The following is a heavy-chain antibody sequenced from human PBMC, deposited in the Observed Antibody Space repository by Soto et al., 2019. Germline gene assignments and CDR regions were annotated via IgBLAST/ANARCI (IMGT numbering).Heavy chain of an antibody. CDR1: GFSVTDIY. Sequence: EVQMVESGGGLVQPGGSLRLSCVASGFSVTDIYMNWVRQAPGKGLEWVSVIYNEFTDYADSVRGRFSISTDSSKNALYLQMNSLRAEDSAVYYCVREPRNCSGGSCSIMGDAFDIWGQGTKVTVSS. J-gene: IGHJ3*02. V-gene: IGHV3-66*01. CDR2: IYNEFT. D-gene: IGHD2-15*01. CDR3: VREPRNCSGGSCSIMGDAFDI.